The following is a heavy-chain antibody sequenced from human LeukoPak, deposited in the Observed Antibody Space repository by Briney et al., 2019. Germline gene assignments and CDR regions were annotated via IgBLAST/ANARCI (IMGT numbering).Heavy chain of an antibody. CDR3: ATKGDSGWFFDY. D-gene: IGHD6-19*01. CDR1: GXNVSSSY. CDR2: IYSGGGGGST. V-gene: IGHV3-53*01. J-gene: IGHJ4*02. Sequence: PGGSLRLSCAASGXNVSSSYMSWVRQAPGEGLEWVSVIYSGGGGGSTYYADSVKGRFTISRDNSKNTLYLQMNSLRAEDTAVYYCATKGDSGWFFDYWGQGTLVTVSS.